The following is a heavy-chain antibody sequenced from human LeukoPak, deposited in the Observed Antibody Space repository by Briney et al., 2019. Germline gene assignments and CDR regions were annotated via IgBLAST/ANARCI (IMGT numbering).Heavy chain of an antibody. Sequence: KPSETLSLTCTVSGGSISSYYWSWIRQPAGKGLEWIGRIYTSGSTNYNPSRKSRVTMSIDTSKKKFSLKLSSVTDADTAVYYCARGEYYYDSNSAYRYFDPWGQGTLVTVSS. V-gene: IGHV4-4*07. CDR1: GGSISSYY. CDR3: ARGEYYYDSNSAYRYFDP. CDR2: IYTSGST. D-gene: IGHD3-22*01. J-gene: IGHJ5*02.